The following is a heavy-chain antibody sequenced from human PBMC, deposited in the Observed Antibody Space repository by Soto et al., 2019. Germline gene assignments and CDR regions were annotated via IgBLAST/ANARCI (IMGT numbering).Heavy chain of an antibody. Sequence: EASVKVSCKASGYTFTSYYMHWVRQAPGQGLEWMGRINASNGNTNYSQKFQGRVTITRDTSASTAYMELSSLRSEDTAVYYCARLGFGAAIAAGYYYMDVWGKGTTVTVSS. CDR2: INASNGNT. CDR3: ARLGFGAAIAAGYYYMDV. CDR1: GYTFTSYY. V-gene: IGHV1-3*01. D-gene: IGHD6-6*01. J-gene: IGHJ6*03.